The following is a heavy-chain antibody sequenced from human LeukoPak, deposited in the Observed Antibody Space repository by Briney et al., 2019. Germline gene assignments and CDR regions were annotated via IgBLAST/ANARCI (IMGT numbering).Heavy chain of an antibody. CDR1: GFTFSSYA. V-gene: IGHV3-23*01. Sequence: GGSLRLSCAASGFTFSSYAMTWVRQAPRKGLEWVSVISGSGGTTYYADSVKGRFTISRDNSKNTLYLQMNSLRAEDAAVYYCAKGIYSGIYSTFDYWGLGTLVTVSS. CDR3: AKGIYSGIYSTFDY. J-gene: IGHJ4*02. D-gene: IGHD1-26*01. CDR2: ISGSGGTT.